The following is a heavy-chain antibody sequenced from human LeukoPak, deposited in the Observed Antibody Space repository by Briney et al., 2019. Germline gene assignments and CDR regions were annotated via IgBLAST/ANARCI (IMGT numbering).Heavy chain of an antibody. CDR1: GFTFSSYE. CDR3: AKDGLYDYVWGSYRSFDY. D-gene: IGHD3-16*02. V-gene: IGHV3-23*01. CDR2: ISGSGGST. Sequence: GGSLRLSCAASGFTFSSYEMNWVREAPGKGLEWVSGISGSGGSTYYADSVKGRFTISRDNSKNTLYLQMNSLRGEDTAVYYCAKDGLYDYVWGSYRSFDYWGQGTLVTVSS. J-gene: IGHJ4*02.